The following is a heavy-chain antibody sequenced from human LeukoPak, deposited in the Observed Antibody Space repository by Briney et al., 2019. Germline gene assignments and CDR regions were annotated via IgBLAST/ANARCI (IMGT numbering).Heavy chain of an antibody. D-gene: IGHD2-21*01. CDR3: AKKEVYRGGDCFDY. V-gene: IGHV3-23*01. Sequence: GGSLRLSCAASGFTFSSDVVSWVRQAPGKGLEWVSSITGSGGSTYYADSVKGRFTISRDNSKNTLYLQMNSLRADDTAVYYCAKKEVYRGGDCFDYWGQGTLVTVSS. CDR1: GFTFSSDV. J-gene: IGHJ4*02. CDR2: ITGSGGST.